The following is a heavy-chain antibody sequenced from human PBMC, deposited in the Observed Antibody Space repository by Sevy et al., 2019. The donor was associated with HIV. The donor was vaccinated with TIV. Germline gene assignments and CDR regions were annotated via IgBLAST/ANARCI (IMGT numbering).Heavy chain of an antibody. J-gene: IGHJ5*01. D-gene: IGHD2-15*01. V-gene: IGHV4-34*01. CDR3: ARSISSVVAGPVGLFFRLYSGWFDS. Sequence: SETLSLTCAIYGGSFSENYWTWIRQTPGRGLEWIGEASRSGSTNYNPSLRSRVTISLDTSTNQFSLKLTSMIAADAAVYYCARSISSVVAGPVGLFFRLYSGWFDSWGQGTLVTVSS. CDR1: GGSFSENY. CDR2: ASRSGST.